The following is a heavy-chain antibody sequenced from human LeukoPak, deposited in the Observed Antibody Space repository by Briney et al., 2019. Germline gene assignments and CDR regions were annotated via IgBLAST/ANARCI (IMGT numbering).Heavy chain of an antibody. D-gene: IGHD3-22*01. J-gene: IGHJ4*02. CDR2: ISFDGSNK. V-gene: IGHV3-30*18. CDR3: AKGYYYDSGGPEDY. CDR1: GLTFSSYG. Sequence: GGSLRLSCAASGLTFSSYGMHWVRQAPGKGLGWVAVISFDGSNKYYADSVKGRFTISRDDSKNTLYLQMNNLRAEDTAVYYCAKGYYYDSGGPEDYWGQGTLVTVSS.